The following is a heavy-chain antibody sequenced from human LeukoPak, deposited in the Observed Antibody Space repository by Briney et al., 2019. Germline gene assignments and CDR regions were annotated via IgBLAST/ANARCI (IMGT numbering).Heavy chain of an antibody. D-gene: IGHD6-19*01. CDR1: GFTFSGYG. CDR3: ARRAGFPRYYFDY. CDR2: IWYDGSNK. Sequence: GGSLRLSCAASGFTFSGYGMHWVRQAPGKGLEWVALIWYDGSNKYYADSVKGRFTISRDISKNTLYLQMNSLRAEDTAVYYCARRAGFPRYYFDYWGQGTLVTVSS. J-gene: IGHJ4*02. V-gene: IGHV3-33*01.